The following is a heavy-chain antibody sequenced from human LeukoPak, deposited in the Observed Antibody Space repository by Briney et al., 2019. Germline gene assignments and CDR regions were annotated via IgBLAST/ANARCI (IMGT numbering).Heavy chain of an antibody. Sequence: SVKVPCKTSGYTFTNYGVSWVRQAPGQGLEWMGRIIPILGIANYAQKFQGRVTITADKSTSTAYMELSSLRSEDTAVYYCARDVPLGGSLYYFDYWGQGTLVTVSS. D-gene: IGHD5-12*01. CDR1: GYTFTNYG. V-gene: IGHV1-69*04. J-gene: IGHJ4*02. CDR3: ARDVPLGGSLYYFDY. CDR2: IIPILGIA.